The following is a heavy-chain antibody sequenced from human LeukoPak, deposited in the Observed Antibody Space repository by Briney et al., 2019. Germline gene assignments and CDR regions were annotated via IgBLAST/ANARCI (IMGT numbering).Heavy chain of an antibody. J-gene: IGHJ1*01. CDR1: GYTFTSYG. V-gene: IGHV1-18*01. Sequence: ASVKVSCKASGYTFTSYGISWVRQAPGQGLEWMGWISVYNGNTNYAQKLQGRVTMTTDTSTSTAYMELRSLRSDDTAVYYCARGSYSSGQSEYFQHWGQGTLVTVSS. CDR2: ISVYNGNT. CDR3: ARGSYSSGQSEYFQH. D-gene: IGHD6-19*01.